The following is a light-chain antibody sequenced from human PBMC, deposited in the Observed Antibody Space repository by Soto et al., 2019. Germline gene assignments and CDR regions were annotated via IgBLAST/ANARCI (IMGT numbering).Light chain of an antibody. J-gene: IGKJ2*01. Sequence: EIVLTQSPCTLSLFPGERATLSCRAIQSGSSRFLAWYQQKPGQAPRPLMYGASSRATGIPDRFRGTGSGTDFTLTISRLEPEDFAVYYCQQYGSSPYTFGLGTKLEIK. CDR3: QQYGSSPYT. CDR1: QSGSSRF. V-gene: IGKV3-20*01. CDR2: GAS.